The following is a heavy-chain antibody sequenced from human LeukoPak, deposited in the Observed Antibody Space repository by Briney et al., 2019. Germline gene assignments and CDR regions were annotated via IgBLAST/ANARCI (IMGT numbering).Heavy chain of an antibody. CDR1: GGTFSSYA. D-gene: IGHD1-14*01. V-gene: IGHV1-69*13. Sequence: GASVKVSCKASGGTFSSYAISWVRQAPGQGLEWMGGIIPIFGTANYAQKFQGRVTTTADESTSTAYMELSSLRSEDTAVYYCANLLVSGQSYWGQGTLVTVSS. CDR3: ANLLVSGQSY. CDR2: IIPIFGTA. J-gene: IGHJ4*02.